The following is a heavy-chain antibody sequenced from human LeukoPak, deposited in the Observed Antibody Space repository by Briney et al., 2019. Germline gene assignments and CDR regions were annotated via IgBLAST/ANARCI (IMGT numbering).Heavy chain of an antibody. Sequence: SGTLSLTCAVSGGSISSSNWWSWVRQPPGKGLEWIGEIYHSGSTNYNPSLKSRVTISVDKSKNQFSLKLSSVTAADTALYYCARHLTGWALYYYGMDVWGQGTTVTVSS. J-gene: IGHJ6*02. D-gene: IGHD3-9*01. CDR2: IYHSGST. V-gene: IGHV4-4*02. CDR1: GGSISSSNW. CDR3: ARHLTGWALYYYGMDV.